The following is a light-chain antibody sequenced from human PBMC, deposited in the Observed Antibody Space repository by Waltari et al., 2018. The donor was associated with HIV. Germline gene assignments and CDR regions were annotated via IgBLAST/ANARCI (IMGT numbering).Light chain of an antibody. Sequence: EIVMTQSPATLSVSPGERATLSCRASQSVSSSLAWYQQRPGQAPRLLIYGASTRATSIPARFSGSGSETEFTLTISSLQPEDFAIYYCQQYDNWPPMYTFGQGTKLEIK. CDR2: GAS. CDR3: QQYDNWPPMYT. J-gene: IGKJ2*01. V-gene: IGKV3-15*01. CDR1: QSVSSS.